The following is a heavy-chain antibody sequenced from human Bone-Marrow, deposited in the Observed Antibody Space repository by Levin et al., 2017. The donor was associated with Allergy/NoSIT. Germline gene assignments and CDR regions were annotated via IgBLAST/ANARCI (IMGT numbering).Heavy chain of an antibody. CDR3: AGDHGDSSDAFAI. J-gene: IGHJ3*02. V-gene: IGHV4-61*03. D-gene: IGHD4-17*01. CDR2: ISYSGTP. Sequence: PSETLSLTCSVSGGSVRSDNYYWSWIRQPPGKRLEWIGYISYSGTPTYSPSLESRVTISLGASENHFSLRLTSLTAAETAVYYGAGDHGDSSDAFAIWGQGTMVTVSS. CDR1: GGSVRSDNYY.